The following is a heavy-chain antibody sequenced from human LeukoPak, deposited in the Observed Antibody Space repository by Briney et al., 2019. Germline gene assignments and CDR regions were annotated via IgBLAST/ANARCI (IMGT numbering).Heavy chain of an antibody. J-gene: IGHJ4*02. CDR3: ARDVSLDYYGSGSYYGVDY. CDR2: ISAYNGNT. CDR1: GYTLTSYG. D-gene: IGHD3-10*01. Sequence: ASVNVSCKASGYTLTSYGISWVRQAPGQGLEWMGWISAYNGNTNYAQKLQGRVTMTTDTSTSTAYMELRSLRSDDTAVYYCARDVSLDYYGSGSYYGVDYWGQGTLVTVSS. V-gene: IGHV1-18*01.